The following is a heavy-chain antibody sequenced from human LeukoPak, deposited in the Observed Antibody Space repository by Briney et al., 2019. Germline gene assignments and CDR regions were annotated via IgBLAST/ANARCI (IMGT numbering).Heavy chain of an antibody. Sequence: PSQTLSLTCVVSGDSISSGAYSWRWLRQPPGKGLEWIGYIFHTGSTFYHPSLKSRLTISVDNSKNQFSLRLSSVTAADTAVYYCARELWFANAPGSWLDPWGQGTLVTVSS. J-gene: IGHJ5*02. CDR1: GDSISSGAYS. CDR2: IFHTGST. CDR3: ARELWFANAPGSWLDP. D-gene: IGHD3-10*01. V-gene: IGHV4-30-2*01.